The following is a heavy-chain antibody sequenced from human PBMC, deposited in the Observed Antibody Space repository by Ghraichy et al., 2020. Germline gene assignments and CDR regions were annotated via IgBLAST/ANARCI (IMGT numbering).Heavy chain of an antibody. J-gene: IGHJ6*02. V-gene: IGHV3-33*01. CDR1: GFTFSSYG. Sequence: GGSLRLSCVAFGFTFSSYGMHWVRQAPGKGLEWVAVIWYDGSNKYYADSVKGRFTISRDNSKNTVYLQMNSLRAEDTTVYYCARDRTIDYYAMDVGGQGTTVTLSS. CDR2: IWYDGSNK. CDR3: ARDRTIDYYAMDV. D-gene: IGHD4/OR15-4a*01.